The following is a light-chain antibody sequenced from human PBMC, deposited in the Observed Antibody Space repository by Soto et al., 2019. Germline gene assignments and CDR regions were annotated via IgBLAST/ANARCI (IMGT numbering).Light chain of an antibody. CDR2: KAS. J-gene: IGKJ1*01. CDR1: QSISSW. CDR3: QQYNSYPWT. Sequence: DIQMTQSPPTLSASVGDRVTITCRASQSISSWLAWYQQKPGKAPKLLIYKASTLESGVPSNFSGSGSGTEFTLTISSLQPEDFATYYCQQYNSYPWTFGQGTKVDVK. V-gene: IGKV1-5*03.